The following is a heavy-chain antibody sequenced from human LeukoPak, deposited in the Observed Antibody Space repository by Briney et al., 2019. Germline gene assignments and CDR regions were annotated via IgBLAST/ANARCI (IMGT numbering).Heavy chain of an antibody. V-gene: IGHV4-34*01. Sequence: SETLSLTCAVYGGSFSGYYWSWIRQPPGKGLEWIGEINHSGSTNYNPSLKSRVTISVDTSKNQFSLKLSSVTAADTAVYCCAREIGSYTYWGQGTLVTVSS. CDR3: AREIGSYTY. CDR1: GGSFSGYY. D-gene: IGHD3-10*01. CDR2: INHSGST. J-gene: IGHJ4*02.